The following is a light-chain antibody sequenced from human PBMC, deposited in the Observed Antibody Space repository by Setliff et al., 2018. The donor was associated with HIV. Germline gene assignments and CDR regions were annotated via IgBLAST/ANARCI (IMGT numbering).Light chain of an antibody. J-gene: IGLJ1*01. Sequence: QSVLTQPASVSGSPGQSITISCTGTSSDVGGYKYVYWYQQHPGRAPKLMIYEVSNRPSGISNRFSGSKSGNTASLTISGLQAEDEADYYCSSYTSRNTLVFGTGT. CDR2: EVS. V-gene: IGLV2-14*01. CDR3: SSYTSRNTLV. CDR1: SSDVGGYKY.